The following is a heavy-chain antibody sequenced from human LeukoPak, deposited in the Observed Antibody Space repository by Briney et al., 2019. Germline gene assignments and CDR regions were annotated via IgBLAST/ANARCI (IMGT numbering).Heavy chain of an antibody. Sequence: PGGSLRLSCAASGFTFSSYAMSWVRQAPGKGLEWVSSISGSGGGTYYTDSVQGRFTMSRDNSKNTLSLQMNSLRDEDTALYYCAKDKLGAGGQSDYWGQGTLVTVSS. D-gene: IGHD6-13*01. V-gene: IGHV3-23*01. J-gene: IGHJ4*02. CDR3: AKDKLGAGGQSDY. CDR2: ISGSGGGT. CDR1: GFTFSSYA.